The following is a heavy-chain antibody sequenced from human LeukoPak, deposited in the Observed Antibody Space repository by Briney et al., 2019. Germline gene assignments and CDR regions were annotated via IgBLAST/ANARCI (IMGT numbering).Heavy chain of an antibody. CDR2: IYSGGST. J-gene: IGHJ4*02. Sequence: PGGSLRLSCAASGFTVSSNYMSWVRQAPGKGLEWVSVIYSGGSTYYADSVKGRFTISRDNSKNTLYLQMNSLRAEDTAVYYCARVVIPYLVIYDSSGYPFDYWGQGTLVTVSS. V-gene: IGHV3-66*01. CDR3: ARVVIPYLVIYDSSGYPFDY. CDR1: GFTVSSNY. D-gene: IGHD3-22*01.